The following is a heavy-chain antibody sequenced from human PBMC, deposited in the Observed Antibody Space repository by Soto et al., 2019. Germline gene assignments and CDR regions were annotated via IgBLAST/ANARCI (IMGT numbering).Heavy chain of an antibody. Sequence: GGSLRLSCAASGFTFSDYYMSWIRQAPGKGLEWVSYISSSGSTIYYADSVKGRFTISRDNAKNSLYLQMNSLRAEDTAVYYCARVLVGTMVRGVISYYYYMDVWGKGTTVTVSS. J-gene: IGHJ6*03. D-gene: IGHD3-10*01. CDR2: ISSSGSTI. V-gene: IGHV3-11*01. CDR3: ARVLVGTMVRGVISYYYYMDV. CDR1: GFTFSDYY.